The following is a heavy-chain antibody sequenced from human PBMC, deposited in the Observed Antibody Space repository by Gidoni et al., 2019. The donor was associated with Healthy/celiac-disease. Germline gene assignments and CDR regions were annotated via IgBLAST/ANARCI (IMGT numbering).Heavy chain of an antibody. D-gene: IGHD1-26*01. Sequence: EWIGSIYYSGSTYYNPSLKSRVTISVDTSKNQFSLKLSSVTAADTAVYYCARAIVESYGRIVGATHAEFDYWGQGTLVTVSS. V-gene: IGHV4-39*01. CDR2: IYYSGST. J-gene: IGHJ4*02. CDR3: ARAIVESYGRIVGATHAEFDY.